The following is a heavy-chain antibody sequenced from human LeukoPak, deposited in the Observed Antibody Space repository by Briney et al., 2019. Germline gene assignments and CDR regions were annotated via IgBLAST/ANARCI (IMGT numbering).Heavy chain of an antibody. Sequence: GGSLRLSCAASGFTFSSYSMNWVRQAPGKGLEWISYISGSGGTTYYADSVEGRLTVSRDNAENSLYLQMNSLRAEDTAVYYCASLWPFDYWGQGTLVTVSS. D-gene: IGHD3-10*01. CDR3: ASLWPFDY. CDR1: GFTFSSYS. V-gene: IGHV3-48*04. J-gene: IGHJ4*02. CDR2: ISGSGGTT.